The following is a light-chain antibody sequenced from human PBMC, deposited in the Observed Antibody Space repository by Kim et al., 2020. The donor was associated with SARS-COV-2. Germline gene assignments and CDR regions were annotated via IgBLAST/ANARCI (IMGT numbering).Light chain of an antibody. Sequence: QSVLTQPPSASGTPGQRVTISCSGSSSNIGSITVNWYQQLPGTAPKFLIYNYNQRPSGVPDRFPGSKSGTSASLAIRGLQSGDETDYYGAAWDDSLNGQYVFGSGTKVTVL. V-gene: IGLV1-44*01. CDR1: SSNIGSIT. CDR3: AAWDDSLNGQYV. J-gene: IGLJ1*01. CDR2: NYN.